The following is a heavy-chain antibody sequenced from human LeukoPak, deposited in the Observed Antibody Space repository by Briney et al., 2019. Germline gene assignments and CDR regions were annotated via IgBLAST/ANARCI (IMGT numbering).Heavy chain of an antibody. J-gene: IGHJ4*02. CDR2: INPNSGGT. CDR1: GGTFISYA. CDR3: AREISGIRNY. Sequence: GASVKVSCKATGGTFISYAFSWLRQAPGQGLEWMGRINPNSGGTNYAQKFQGRVTMTRDTSTSTAYMEMSSLRSDDTAVYYCAREISGIRNYWGQGTLVTVSS. D-gene: IGHD3-3*01. V-gene: IGHV1-2*02.